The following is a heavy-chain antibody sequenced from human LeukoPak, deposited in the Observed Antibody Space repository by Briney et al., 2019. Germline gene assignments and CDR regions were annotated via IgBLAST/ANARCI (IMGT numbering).Heavy chain of an antibody. Sequence: PSETLSLTCVVSVGSFSGDYLTWIRQAPGKGLEWIGDINHSGGTAYNPSLKSRASLSFDTSKNHFSLYLTSVTAADTAVYFCAIIADSEPIDTWGQGTLVTVSS. V-gene: IGHV4-34*01. J-gene: IGHJ4*02. D-gene: IGHD2-21*01. CDR1: VGSFSGDY. CDR2: INHSGGT. CDR3: AIIADSEPIDT.